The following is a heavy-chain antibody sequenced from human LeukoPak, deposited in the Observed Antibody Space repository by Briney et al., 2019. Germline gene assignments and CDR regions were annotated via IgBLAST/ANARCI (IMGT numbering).Heavy chain of an antibody. CDR1: GFTFDDYA. V-gene: IGHV3-43D*04. Sequence: PGGSLRLSCAASGFTFDDYAMHWVRRAPGKGLEWVSLISWDGGSTYYADSVKGRFTISRDNSKNSLYLQMNSLRAEDTALYYCAKDMAAREMATIGLDYWGQGTLVTVSS. CDR3: AKDMAAREMATIGLDY. J-gene: IGHJ4*02. CDR2: ISWDGGST. D-gene: IGHD5-24*01.